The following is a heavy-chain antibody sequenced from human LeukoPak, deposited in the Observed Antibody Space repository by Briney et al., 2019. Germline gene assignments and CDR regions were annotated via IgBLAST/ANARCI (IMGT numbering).Heavy chain of an antibody. Sequence: SETLSLTCAVYGGSFSGYYWSWIRQPPGKGLEWIGEINHSGSTNYNPSLKSRVTISVDTSKNQFSLKLSSVTAADTAVYYCARLRLTPGYFDYWGQGTLVTVSS. CDR3: ARLRLTPGYFDY. CDR2: INHSGST. CDR1: GGSFSGYY. V-gene: IGHV4-34*01. D-gene: IGHD3-10*01. J-gene: IGHJ4*02.